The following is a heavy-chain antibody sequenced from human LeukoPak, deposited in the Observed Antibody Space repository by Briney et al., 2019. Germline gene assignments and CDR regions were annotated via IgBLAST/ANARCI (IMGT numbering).Heavy chain of an antibody. V-gene: IGHV1-46*01. CDR2: INPSGGST. D-gene: IGHD3-16*02. J-gene: IGHJ4*02. Sequence: ASVKVSYKASGYTFTSYYMHWVRQAPGQGLEWMGIINPSGGSTSYAQKFQGRVTMTRDTSTSTVYMELSSLRSEDTAVYYCARDPPYYDYVWGSYPLDDYWGQGTLVTVSS. CDR1: GYTFTSYY. CDR3: ARDPPYYDYVWGSYPLDDY.